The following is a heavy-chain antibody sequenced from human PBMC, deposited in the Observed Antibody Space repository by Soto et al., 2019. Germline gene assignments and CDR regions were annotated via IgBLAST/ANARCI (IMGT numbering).Heavy chain of an antibody. CDR2: IYYSGST. D-gene: IGHD2-15*01. Sequence: PSETLSLTCTVSGGSVSSGSDYWSWIRQPPGKGLEWIGYIYYSGSTTYNPSLKSRVTISVDTSKNQFSLKLSSVTAADTAVYYCARGLVVTHFDYWGQGTLVTVSS. V-gene: IGHV4-61*01. CDR1: GGSVSSGSDY. J-gene: IGHJ4*02. CDR3: ARGLVVTHFDY.